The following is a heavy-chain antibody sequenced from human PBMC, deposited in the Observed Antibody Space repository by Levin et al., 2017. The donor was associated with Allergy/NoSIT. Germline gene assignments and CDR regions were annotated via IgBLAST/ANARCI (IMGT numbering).Heavy chain of an antibody. Sequence: SETLSLTCTVSGGSISTYYWSWIRQPAGKGLEWIGRIYTSGSTNYNPSLKSRVTMSLDTSKNQFSLKLTSVTAADTAVHFCARGLGSSWYYFDYWGQGTLVTVSS. D-gene: IGHD6-13*01. J-gene: IGHJ4*02. CDR3: ARGLGSSWYYFDY. CDR2: IYTSGST. V-gene: IGHV4-4*07. CDR1: GGSISTYY.